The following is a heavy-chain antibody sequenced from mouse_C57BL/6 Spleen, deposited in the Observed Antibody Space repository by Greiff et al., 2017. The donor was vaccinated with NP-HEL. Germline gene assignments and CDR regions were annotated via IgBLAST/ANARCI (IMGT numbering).Heavy chain of an antibody. V-gene: IGHV2-3*01. Sequence: VHLVESGPGLVAPSQSLSITCTVSGFSLTSYGVSWVRQPPGKGLEWLGVIWGDGSTNYHSALISKLSISKDNSKSQVFLKLNSLPTDYTATYYCAKAITTVVARNWYFDVWGTGTTVTVSS. D-gene: IGHD1-1*01. J-gene: IGHJ1*03. CDR2: IWGDGST. CDR3: AKAITTVVARNWYFDV. CDR1: GFSLTSYG.